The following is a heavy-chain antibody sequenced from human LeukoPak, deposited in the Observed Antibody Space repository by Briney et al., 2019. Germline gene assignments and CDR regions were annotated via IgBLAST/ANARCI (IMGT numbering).Heavy chain of an antibody. CDR2: INDIGST. CDR3: GRGPHQEWPPIQY. Sequence: PSETLSLTCAVYGGSFSGYHWTRIRQPPGKGLDWIGEINDIGSTNYNPSLKNRVTISVDMSKNQFSVNLTSVTAADTGVYFCGRGPHQEWPPIQYWGQGSLVTASS. J-gene: IGHJ4*02. CDR1: GGSFSGYH. D-gene: IGHD3-3*01. V-gene: IGHV4-34*01.